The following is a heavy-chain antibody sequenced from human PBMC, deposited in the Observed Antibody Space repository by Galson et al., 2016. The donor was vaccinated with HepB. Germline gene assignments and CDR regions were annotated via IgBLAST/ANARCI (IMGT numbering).Heavy chain of an antibody. V-gene: IGHV3-23*01. D-gene: IGHD3-10*01. CDR1: AFTFSNFA. CDR2: FCGKGDRT. Sequence: SLSLSCAASAFTFSNFAMTWVRQAPGKGLESISGFCGKGDRTYLADSVKGRFTVSRDNSKNTLHLHMNSLRVDDTAVYYCANLGSGSFRWYFYGMEVWGKGTTVTVPS. J-gene: IGHJ6*04. CDR3: ANLGSGSFRWYFYGMEV.